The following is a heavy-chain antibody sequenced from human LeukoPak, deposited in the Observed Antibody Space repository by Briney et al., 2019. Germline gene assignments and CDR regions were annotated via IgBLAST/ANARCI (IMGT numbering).Heavy chain of an antibody. CDR2: ISFDGSNK. CDR1: GFTFSNYA. CDR3: ARDSGSYAVAYNNYGMDV. Sequence: GGSLRLSCAASGFTFSNYALHWVRQAPGKGLEWVAVISFDGSNKYYADSVMGRFTISRDNSKNTLYLQMNSLRAEDTAVYYCARDSGSYAVAYNNYGMDVWGQGTTLTVSS. V-gene: IGHV3-30-3*01. D-gene: IGHD1-26*01. J-gene: IGHJ6*02.